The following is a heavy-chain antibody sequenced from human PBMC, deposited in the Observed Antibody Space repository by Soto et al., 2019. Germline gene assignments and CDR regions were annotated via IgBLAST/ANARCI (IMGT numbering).Heavy chain of an antibody. V-gene: IGHV4-31*03. CDR3: ARGRSVVVVAATGNWFDP. J-gene: IGHJ5*02. CDR2: IYYSGST. D-gene: IGHD2-15*01. Sequence: SETLSLTCTVSGGSISSGGYYWSWIRQHPGKGLEWIGYIYYSGSTYYNPSLKSRVTISVDTSKNQFSLKLSSVTAADTAVYYCARGRSVVVVAATGNWFDPWGQGTLVTVSS. CDR1: GGSISSGGYY.